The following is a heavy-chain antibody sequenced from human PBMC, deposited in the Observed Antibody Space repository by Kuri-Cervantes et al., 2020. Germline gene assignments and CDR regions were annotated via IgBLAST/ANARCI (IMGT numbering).Heavy chain of an antibody. CDR3: ARDYPKRGGTTGTTAAMIY. V-gene: IGHV3-21*01. J-gene: IGHJ4*02. Sequence: GGSLRLSCAASGFTFSSYSMNWVRQAPGKGLEWVSSISSSSSYIYYADSVKGRFTISRDNAKNSLYLQMNSLRAEDTAVYYCARDYPKRGGTTGTTAAMIYWGQGTLVTVSS. CDR2: ISSSSSYI. D-gene: IGHD1-1*01. CDR1: GFTFSSYS.